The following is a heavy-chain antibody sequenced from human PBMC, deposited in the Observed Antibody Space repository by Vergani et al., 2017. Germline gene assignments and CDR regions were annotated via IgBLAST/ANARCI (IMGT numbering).Heavy chain of an antibody. J-gene: IGHJ4*02. CDR3: AKDSVYYYDSSGSPRPRTDY. V-gene: IGHV3-33*06. Sequence: QVQLVESRGGVVQPGRSLRLSCAASGFTFNQYGMHWVRQAPGKGLEWVAVTWYDGNNKQYADSVKGRFTISRDNSKSTMYLQMNSLRDEDTGVYYCAKDSVYYYDSSGSPRPRTDYWDQGTLVTVSS. CDR2: TWYDGNNK. D-gene: IGHD3-22*01. CDR1: GFTFNQYG.